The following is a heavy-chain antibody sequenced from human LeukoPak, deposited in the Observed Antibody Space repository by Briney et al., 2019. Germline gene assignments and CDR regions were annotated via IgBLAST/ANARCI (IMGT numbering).Heavy chain of an antibody. Sequence: ASVKVSCKASGYTFTSYGISWVRQAPGQGLEWMGWISAYNGNTNYAQKFQGWVTMTRDTSISTAYMELSRLRSDDTAVYYCARGGEDSSGYVHWFDPWGQGTLVTVSS. CDR3: ARGGEDSSGYVHWFDP. V-gene: IGHV1-18*01. D-gene: IGHD3-22*01. J-gene: IGHJ5*02. CDR2: ISAYNGNT. CDR1: GYTFTSYG.